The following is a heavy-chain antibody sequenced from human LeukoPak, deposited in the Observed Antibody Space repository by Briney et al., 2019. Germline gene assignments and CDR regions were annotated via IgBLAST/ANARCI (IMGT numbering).Heavy chain of an antibody. CDR3: ARVGGSYYMDYYYMDV. D-gene: IGHD1-26*01. CDR2: IYTSGST. J-gene: IGHJ6*03. CDR1: GGSISSYY. Sequence: SETLSLTCTVSGGSISSYYWSWIRQPAGKGLEWIGRIYTSGSTNYNPSLKSRVTMSVDTSKNQFSLKLSSVTAADTAVYYCARVGGSYYMDYYYMDVWGKGTTVTVSS. V-gene: IGHV4-4*07.